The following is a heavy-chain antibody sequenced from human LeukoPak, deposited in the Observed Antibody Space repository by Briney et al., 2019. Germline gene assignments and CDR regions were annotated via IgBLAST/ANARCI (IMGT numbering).Heavy chain of an antibody. Sequence: GGSLRLSCAPSGFTLSSHAMSWVRQAPGKGLEWVSGISGNGANTYYADSVKGRFTISRDNSKNTLYLQMNSLRAEDTAVYYCARSTYSSGWRDYWGQGTLLTVSS. CDR2: ISGNGANT. CDR3: ARSTYSSGWRDY. V-gene: IGHV3-23*01. CDR1: GFTLSSHA. D-gene: IGHD6-19*01. J-gene: IGHJ4*02.